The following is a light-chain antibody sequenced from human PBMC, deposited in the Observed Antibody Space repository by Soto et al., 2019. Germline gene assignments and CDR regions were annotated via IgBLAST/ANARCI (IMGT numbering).Light chain of an antibody. J-gene: IGKJ1*01. V-gene: IGKV3-20*01. CDR2: GAS. CDR3: QQYGSSPT. CDR1: QSVRSRY. Sequence: EIVLTQSPGTLSLSPGERATLSCRASQSVRSRYLAWYQQKPGQAPRLLIYGASSRATGIPDRFSGSGSGTDFTLTISRLEPEDFAVYYCQQYGSSPTFGQGNKVEIK.